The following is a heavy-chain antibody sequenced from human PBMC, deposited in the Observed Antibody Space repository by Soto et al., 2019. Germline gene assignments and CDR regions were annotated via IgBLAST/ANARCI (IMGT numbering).Heavy chain of an antibody. CDR1: GVSISNSSYF. CDR3: ASYIAVAAPPP. J-gene: IGHJ5*02. D-gene: IGHD6-19*01. CDR2: IYYGGST. Sequence: SETLSLTCTVSGVSISNSSYFWGWIRQPPGKGLEWIGTIYYGGSTYYNASLKSRVTISVDTSKNQFSLKLTSVTAADTAVYYCASYIAVAAPPPWGQGTLVTVSS. V-gene: IGHV4-39*01.